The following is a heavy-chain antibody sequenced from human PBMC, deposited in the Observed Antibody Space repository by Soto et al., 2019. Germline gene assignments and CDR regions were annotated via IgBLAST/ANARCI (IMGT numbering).Heavy chain of an antibody. J-gene: IGHJ6*02. Sequence: GESLKISCKGSGYSFTSYGISWVRQMPGKGLEWMGRIDPSDSYTNYSPSFQGHVTISADKSISTAYLQWSSLKASDTAMYYCATRGETRYSSSWHYYGMDVWGQGTTVTVSS. CDR1: GYSFTSYG. CDR2: IDPSDSYT. V-gene: IGHV5-10-1*01. CDR3: ATRGETRYSSSWHYYGMDV. D-gene: IGHD6-13*01.